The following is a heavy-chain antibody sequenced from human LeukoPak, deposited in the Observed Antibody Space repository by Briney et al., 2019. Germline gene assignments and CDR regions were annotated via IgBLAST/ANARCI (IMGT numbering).Heavy chain of an antibody. CDR1: GFTFSSYA. Sequence: GGSLRLSCAASGFTFSSYAMSWVRQAPGKGLEWVSAISGSGGSTYYADSVKSRFTISRDNSKNTLYLQMNSLRAEDTAVYYCAKESAGYCSSTSCYASDYWGQGTLVTVSS. D-gene: IGHD2-2*01. CDR2: ISGSGGST. J-gene: IGHJ4*02. V-gene: IGHV3-23*01. CDR3: AKESAGYCSSTSCYASDY.